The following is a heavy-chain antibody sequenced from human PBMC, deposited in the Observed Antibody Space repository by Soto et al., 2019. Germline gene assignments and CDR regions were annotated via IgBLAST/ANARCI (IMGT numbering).Heavy chain of an antibody. CDR2: IYYSGST. CDR3: ARGPSGEKVDY. CDR1: GGSISSYY. D-gene: IGHD7-27*01. J-gene: IGHJ4*02. Sequence: SSETLSLTCTVSGGSISSYYWSWIRQPPGKGLEWIGYIYYSGSTNYNPSLKSRVTISVDTSNNQFSLKLSSVTAADTAVYYCARGPSGEKVDYWGQGTLVTVSS. V-gene: IGHV4-59*08.